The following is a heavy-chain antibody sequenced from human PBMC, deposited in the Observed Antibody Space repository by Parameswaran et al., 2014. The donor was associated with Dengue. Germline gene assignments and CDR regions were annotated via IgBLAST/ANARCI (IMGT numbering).Heavy chain of an antibody. CDR2: IKQDGSEK. D-gene: IGHD1-26*01. V-gene: IGHV3-7*04. J-gene: IGHJ4*02. Sequence: VRQMPGKGLEWVANIKQDGSEKYYVDSVKGRFTISRDNAKNSLYLQMSSLRAEDTAVYYCGRDRAPEMYSATPGYWGQGTLVTVSS. CDR3: GRDRAPEMYSATPGY.